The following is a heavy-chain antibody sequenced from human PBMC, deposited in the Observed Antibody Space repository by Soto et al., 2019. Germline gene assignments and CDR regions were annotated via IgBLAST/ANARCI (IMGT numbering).Heavy chain of an antibody. CDR2: ISGSGGST. D-gene: IGHD3-9*01. Sequence: GGSLRLSCAASGFTFSSYAMSWVRQAPGKGLEWVSAISGSGGSTYYADSVKGRFTISRDNSKNTLYLQMNSLRAEDTAVYYCANGVRYVLRYFDWPAFDYWGQGTLVTVSS. CDR3: ANGVRYVLRYFDWPAFDY. CDR1: GFTFSSYA. V-gene: IGHV3-23*01. J-gene: IGHJ4*02.